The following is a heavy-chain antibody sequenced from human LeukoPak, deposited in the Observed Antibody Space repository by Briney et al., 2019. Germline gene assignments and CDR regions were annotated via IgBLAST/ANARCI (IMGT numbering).Heavy chain of an antibody. Sequence: PGGSLRLSCAASGFTFYDYAMHWVRHAPGKGQEWVSGISWNSGSIGYADSVKGRFTISRDNAKNSLYLQMNSLRAEDTALYYCAKDLRIAAAEDYYYGMDVWGQGTTVTVSS. V-gene: IGHV3-9*01. CDR1: GFTFYDYA. CDR3: AKDLRIAAAEDYYYGMDV. J-gene: IGHJ6*02. CDR2: ISWNSGSI. D-gene: IGHD6-13*01.